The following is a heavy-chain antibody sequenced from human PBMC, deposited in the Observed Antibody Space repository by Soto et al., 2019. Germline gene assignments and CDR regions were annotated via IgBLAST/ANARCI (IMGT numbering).Heavy chain of an antibody. D-gene: IGHD3-3*01. V-gene: IGHV3-30-3*01. CDR1: GFTFSSYP. Sequence: PGGSLRLSCAASGFTFSSYPMHWVRQAPGKGLEWVAVISYDETSKYYADSVKGRFTISRDNSKNTLYLQMNSLKTEDTAVYYCTTLSITIFGVVLMDVWGQGTTVTVSS. CDR2: ISYDETSK. J-gene: IGHJ6*02. CDR3: TTLSITIFGVVLMDV.